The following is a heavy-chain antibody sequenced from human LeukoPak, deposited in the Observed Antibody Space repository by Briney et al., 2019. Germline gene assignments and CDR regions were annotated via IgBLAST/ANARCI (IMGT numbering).Heavy chain of an antibody. Sequence: ASVKVSCKASGYTFTSYGISWVRQAPGQGLEWMGWISAYNGNINYAQKFQGRVTMTTDTSTSTAYMERRSLRSDDTAVYYCARESRGYRYGYFYYYDMDVWGQGTTVTVSS. V-gene: IGHV1-18*01. CDR2: ISAYNGNI. CDR1: GYTFTSYG. D-gene: IGHD5-18*01. J-gene: IGHJ6*02. CDR3: ARESRGYRYGYFYYYDMDV.